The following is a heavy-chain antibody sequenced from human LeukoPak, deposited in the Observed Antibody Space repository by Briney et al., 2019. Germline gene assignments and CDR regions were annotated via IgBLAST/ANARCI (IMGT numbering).Heavy chain of an antibody. D-gene: IGHD2-2*01. V-gene: IGHV7-4-1*02. CDR2: INTNTGNP. J-gene: IGHJ4*02. CDR1: GYTFTSYA. CDR3: ARGLYCSSTSCYPRPLFDY. Sequence: GSVKVSCKASGYTFTSYAMSWVRQAPGQGLEWMGWINTNTGNPTYAQGFTGRFVFSLDTSVSTAYLQISSLKAEDTAVYYCARGLYCSSTSCYPRPLFDYWGQGTLVTVSS.